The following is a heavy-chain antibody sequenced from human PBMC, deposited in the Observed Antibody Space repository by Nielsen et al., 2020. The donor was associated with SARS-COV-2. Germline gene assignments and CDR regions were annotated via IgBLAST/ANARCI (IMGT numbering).Heavy chain of an antibody. CDR3: ARDSSGTYRRVDY. CDR1: GYTFTNNY. J-gene: IGHJ4*02. D-gene: IGHD3-22*01. V-gene: IGHV1-46*01. Sequence: ASVKVSCKASGYTFTNNYMHWVRQAPGQGLEWMGLINPTNGGTTYAQKFLGTFTMTRDTSTSTVYMELSSLRSDDTAVYYCARDSSGTYRRVDYWGQGTLVTVSS. CDR2: INPTNGGT.